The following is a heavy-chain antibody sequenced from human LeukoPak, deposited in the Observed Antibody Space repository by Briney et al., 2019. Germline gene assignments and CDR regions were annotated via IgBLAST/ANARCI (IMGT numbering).Heavy chain of an antibody. CDR1: GFRFSDHH. CDR3: ARDGPYSSSATHPP. V-gene: IGHV3-72*01. J-gene: IGHJ5*02. Sequence: PGGSLRLSCAASGFRFSDHHMEWVRQAPGKGLEWVGRIRNKANGYTTEYAASVNGRFTISRDNAKSSLYLQLDSLRAEDTAVYYCARDGPYSSSATHPPWGQGALVTVSS. CDR2: IRNKANGYTT. D-gene: IGHD6-6*01.